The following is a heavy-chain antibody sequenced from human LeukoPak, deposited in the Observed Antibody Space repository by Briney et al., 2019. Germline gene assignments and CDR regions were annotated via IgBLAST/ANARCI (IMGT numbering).Heavy chain of an antibody. J-gene: IGHJ4*02. CDR3: DSRLSYGYDLGDYYFDQ. CDR1: GGTFSSYA. V-gene: IGHV1-69*01. CDR2: IIPIFGTA. Sequence: ASVKVSCKASGGTFSSYAISWVRQAPGQGLELMGGIIPIFGTANYAQKFQGRVTITAEESTSTAYMELSSLRSEETAVYYCDSRLSYGYDLGDYYFDQWGEGTLVTVSS. D-gene: IGHD5-18*01.